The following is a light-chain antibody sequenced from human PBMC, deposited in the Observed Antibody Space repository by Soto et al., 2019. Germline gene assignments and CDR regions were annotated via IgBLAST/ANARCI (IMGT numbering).Light chain of an antibody. Sequence: DIVLTQSPGTLSLSPGERATLSCRASQSVSINLAWYQQKPGQAPRLLIYDASTRATGIPARFSGSGSGTEFTLTISSLQSKDFAVYYCQQYNNWHPLTFGGGTKVDIK. V-gene: IGKV3D-15*01. J-gene: IGKJ4*01. CDR2: DAS. CDR1: QSVSIN. CDR3: QQYNNWHPLT.